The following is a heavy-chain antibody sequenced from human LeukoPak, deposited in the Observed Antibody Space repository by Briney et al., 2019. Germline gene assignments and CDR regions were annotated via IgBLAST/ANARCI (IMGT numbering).Heavy chain of an antibody. D-gene: IGHD3-9*01. V-gene: IGHV3-23*01. J-gene: IGHJ4*02. CDR1: GFTFSTYA. CDR3: ASEYYDILTGYYTLDY. CDR2: ISDSGGST. Sequence: GGSLRLSCAASGFTFSTYAMSWVRQAPGKGLEWVSAISDSGGSTYYADSVKGRFTISRDNAKNSLYLQMNSLRAEDTAVYYCASEYYDILTGYYTLDYWGQGTLVTVSS.